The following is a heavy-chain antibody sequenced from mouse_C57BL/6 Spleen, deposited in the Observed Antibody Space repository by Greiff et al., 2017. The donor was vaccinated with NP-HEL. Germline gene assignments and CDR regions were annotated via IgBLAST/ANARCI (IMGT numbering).Heavy chain of an antibody. CDR2: IHPNSGST. Sequence: QVQLQQSGAELVKPGASVKLSCKASGYTFTSYWMHWVKQRPGQGLEWIGMIHPNSGSTNYNEKFKSKATLTVDKSSSTAYMQLSSLTSEDSAVYYCARPYDGYFYWYFDVWGTGTTVTVSS. V-gene: IGHV1-64*01. CDR1: GYTFTSYW. J-gene: IGHJ1*03. D-gene: IGHD2-3*01. CDR3: ARPYDGYFYWYFDV.